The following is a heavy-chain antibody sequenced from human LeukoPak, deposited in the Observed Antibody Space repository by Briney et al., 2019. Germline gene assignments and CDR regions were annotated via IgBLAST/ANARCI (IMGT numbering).Heavy chain of an antibody. J-gene: IGHJ4*02. CDR2: IFYSGST. D-gene: IGHD2-21*01. V-gene: IGHV4-59*11. CDR3: ARVSLWPTGFDF. Sequence: PSETLSLTCTVSGGSIGTHYWNWIRQPPGKGLEWIGYIFYSGSTNSNPSLESRVTISVDTSKNQFSLKLSSVTAADTAVYYCARVSLWPTGFDFWGQGTLVTVSS. CDR1: GGSIGTHY.